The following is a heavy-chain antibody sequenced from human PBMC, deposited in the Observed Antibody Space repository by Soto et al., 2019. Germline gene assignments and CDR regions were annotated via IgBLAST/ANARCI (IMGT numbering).Heavy chain of an antibody. V-gene: IGHV3-74*01. CDR3: ATVFEH. J-gene: IGHJ4*02. CDR2: VDSAGSGT. Sequence: VPLVESGGGSVQPGGSLRLSCVASGITFSGFWMHWVRQVPGKGLVWVARVDSAGSGTSYADSVKGRFTISRDNAKNTLSLPMDSLRVEGSAVYYCATVFEHWGQGIPVTVSS. CDR1: GITFSGFW.